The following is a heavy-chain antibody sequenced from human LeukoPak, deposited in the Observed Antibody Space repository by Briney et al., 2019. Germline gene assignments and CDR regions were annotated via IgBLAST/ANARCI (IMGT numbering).Heavy chain of an antibody. CDR2: THYSGST. J-gene: IGHJ5*02. V-gene: IGHV4-31*03. CDR3: ARDGCSGTGCYGNWFDP. Sequence: PSETLSLTCTIPGGSITSGTYYWSWIRQRPGKGLEWIGYTHYSGSTYNNPSLKSRVTISVDTSKNQLSLKLRSVTAADTAVYYCARDGCSGTGCYGNWFDPWGQGTLVTVSS. CDR1: GGSITSGTYY. D-gene: IGHD2-2*01.